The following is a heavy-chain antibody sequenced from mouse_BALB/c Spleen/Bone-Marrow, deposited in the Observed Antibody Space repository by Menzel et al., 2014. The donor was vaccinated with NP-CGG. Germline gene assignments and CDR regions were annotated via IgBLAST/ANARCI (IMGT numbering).Heavy chain of an antibody. V-gene: IGHV5-6*01. Sequence: EVKLVESGGDLVKPGGSLKLSCAASGFTFSSYGMSWVRQTPDISLEWVATISSRGTYTYYPDSVKGRFTISRDNAKNSQYLEKSGLESEDTAIYCVARQRECFAIDYWGLGTSGTVSS. D-gene: IGHD6-1*01. J-gene: IGHJ4*01. CDR1: GFTFSSYG. CDR2: ISSRGTYT. CDR3: ARQRECFAIDY.